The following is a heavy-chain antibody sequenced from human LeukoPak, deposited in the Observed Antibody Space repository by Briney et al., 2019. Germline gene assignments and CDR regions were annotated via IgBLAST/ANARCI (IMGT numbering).Heavy chain of an antibody. Sequence: GGSLRLSCAASGFTFSSYAMSWVRQAPGKGLEWVSAISGSGGSTYYADSVKGRFTISRDNAKNSLYLQMNSLRAEDTALYYCARVKDVRLRLGELSFKNFDYWGQGTLVTVSS. J-gene: IGHJ4*02. V-gene: IGHV3-23*01. CDR3: ARVKDVRLRLGELSFKNFDY. CDR1: GFTFSSYA. CDR2: ISGSGGST. D-gene: IGHD3-16*02.